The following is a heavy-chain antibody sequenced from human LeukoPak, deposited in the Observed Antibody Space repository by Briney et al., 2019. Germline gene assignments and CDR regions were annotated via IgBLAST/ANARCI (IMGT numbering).Heavy chain of an antibody. D-gene: IGHD2-21*02. CDR2: ITYSGGNT. V-gene: IGHV3-23*01. J-gene: IGHJ4*02. CDR3: AKDGTGCGGDCYSDY. Sequence: GGPLRLSCAASGFTFSSYGMSWVRQAPGKGLEWVSAITYSGGNTYYADSVKGRFTISRDNSKNTLYLQMNSLRAEDTAVYYCAKDGTGCGGDCYSDYWGQGTLVTVSS. CDR1: GFTFSSYG.